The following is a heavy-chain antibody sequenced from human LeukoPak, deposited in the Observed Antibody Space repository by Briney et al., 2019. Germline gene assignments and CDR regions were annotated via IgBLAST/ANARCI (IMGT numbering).Heavy chain of an antibody. D-gene: IGHD3-3*01. J-gene: IGHJ6*03. Sequence: GASVKVSCKASGGTFSSYGISWVRQAPGQGLEWMGWINPNSGGTNYAQKFQGWVTMTRDTSISTAYMELSRLRSDDTAVYYCARAIGTIFGVRIRDYYYSYMDVWGKGTTVTVSS. CDR1: GGTFSSYG. CDR3: ARAIGTIFGVRIRDYYYSYMDV. V-gene: IGHV1-2*04. CDR2: INPNSGGT.